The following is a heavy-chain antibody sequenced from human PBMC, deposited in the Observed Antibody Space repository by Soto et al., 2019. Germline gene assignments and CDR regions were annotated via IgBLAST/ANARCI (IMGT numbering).Heavy chain of an antibody. CDR2: IYYSGST. V-gene: IGHV4-31*03. Sequence: QVQLQESGPGLVKPSQTLSLTCTVSGGSISSGGYYWSWIRQHPGKGLEWIGYIYYSGSTYYNPSPKSRVTISVDTAKNQFSLKLSSVTAADTAVYYCARDDAPYDSSGLRALDIWGQGTMVTVSS. CDR3: ARDDAPYDSSGLRALDI. D-gene: IGHD3-22*01. CDR1: GGSISSGGYY. J-gene: IGHJ3*02.